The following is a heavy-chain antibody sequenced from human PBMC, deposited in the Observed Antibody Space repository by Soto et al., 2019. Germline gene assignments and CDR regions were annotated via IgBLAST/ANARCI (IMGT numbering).Heavy chain of an antibody. CDR2: INTSGGST. CDR1: GYTLSSYY. Sequence: ASVKVSCKASGYTLSSYYMHWVRQAPGQGLEWMGIINTSGGSTTYAQKFQGRVTMTRDTSTSTVYMELSGLTSEDTAVYYCARASVSGRRFDYWGEGTLVTVS. D-gene: IGHD6-19*01. J-gene: IGHJ4*02. V-gene: IGHV1-46*03. CDR3: ARASVSGRRFDY.